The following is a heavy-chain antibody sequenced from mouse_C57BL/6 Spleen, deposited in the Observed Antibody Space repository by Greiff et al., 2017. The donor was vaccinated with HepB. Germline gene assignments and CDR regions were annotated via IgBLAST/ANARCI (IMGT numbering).Heavy chain of an antibody. CDR1: GFSLTSYG. J-gene: IGHJ3*01. V-gene: IGHV2-5*01. CDR3: AKNGYDYDSAWFAY. D-gene: IGHD2-4*01. CDR2: IWRGGST. Sequence: VMLVESGPGLVQPSQSLSITCTVSGFSLTSYGVHWVRQSPGKGLEWLGVIWRGGSTDYNAAFMSRLSITKDNSKSQVFFKMNSLQADDTAIYYCAKNGYDYDSAWFAYWGQGTLVTVSA.